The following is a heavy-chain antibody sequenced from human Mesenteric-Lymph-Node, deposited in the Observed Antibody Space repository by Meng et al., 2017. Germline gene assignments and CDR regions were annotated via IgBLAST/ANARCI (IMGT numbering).Heavy chain of an antibody. CDR1: GFTISSFS. Sequence: GESLKISCSASGFTISSFSMHWVRQAPGKGLEYVSAISYGGGIIYYADSVEGRFTISRDDSTNTLSLQMGSLRGDDMGVYYCARVGISGAFDYWGQGTLVTVSS. J-gene: IGHJ4*02. V-gene: IGHV3-64*02. D-gene: IGHD3-10*01. CDR3: ARVGISGAFDY. CDR2: ISYGGGII.